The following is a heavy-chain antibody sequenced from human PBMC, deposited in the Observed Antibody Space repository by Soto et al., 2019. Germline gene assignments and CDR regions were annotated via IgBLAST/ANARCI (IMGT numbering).Heavy chain of an antibody. CDR2: IGTAGDT. J-gene: IGHJ6*02. CDR1: GFTFSSYD. V-gene: IGHV3-13*01. CDR3: ARDSYGSGRWYYYYYGMDV. D-gene: IGHD3-10*01. Sequence: TGGSLRLSCAASGFTFSSYDMHWVRQATGKGLEWVSAIGTAGDTYYPGSVKGRFTISRENAKNSLYLQMNSLRAEDTAVYYCARDSYGSGRWYYYYYGMDVPGQGTKVTVSS.